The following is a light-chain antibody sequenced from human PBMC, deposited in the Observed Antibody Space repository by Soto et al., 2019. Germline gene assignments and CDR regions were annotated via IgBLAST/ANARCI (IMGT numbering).Light chain of an antibody. CDR1: QSVSSY. CDR3: QQANSFPIT. CDR2: DAS. J-gene: IGKJ5*01. V-gene: IGKV3-11*01. Sequence: EIVLTQSPGTLSLSAGERATLSCRASQSVSSYLAWYQQKPGQAPRLLIYDASNRATGIPARFSGSGSGTDFTLTISSLQPEDFATYYCQQANSFPITFGQGTRLEI.